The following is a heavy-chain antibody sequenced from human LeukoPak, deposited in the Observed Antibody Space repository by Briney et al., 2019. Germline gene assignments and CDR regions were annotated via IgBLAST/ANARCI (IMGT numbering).Heavy chain of an antibody. Sequence: GGSLRLSCAASGFTVSGNYMSWVRQAPGKGLEWVSVIYTAGNTYYADSVKGRFTISRDSSKNTLYLQMNSLRGEGTAVYYCARDGRRGPDCNGGGCYFVPGQWGQGTLVTVSS. D-gene: IGHD2-21*02. J-gene: IGHJ4*02. CDR3: ARDGRRGPDCNGGGCYFVPGQ. CDR2: IYTAGNT. CDR1: GFTVSGNY. V-gene: IGHV3-66*01.